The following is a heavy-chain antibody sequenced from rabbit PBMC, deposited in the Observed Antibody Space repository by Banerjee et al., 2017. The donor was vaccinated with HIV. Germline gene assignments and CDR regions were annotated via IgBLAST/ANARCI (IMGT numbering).Heavy chain of an antibody. Sequence: QSLEESGGDLVKPGASLTLTCTASGFDFSSSYYMCWVRQAPGKGLEWIGCIYTGSSGSTWYASWAKGRFTISKTSSTTVTLQMTSLTAADTATYFCARDLAGVIGWNFGLWGPGSLVTVS. V-gene: IGHV1S40*01. CDR2: IYTGSSGST. CDR1: GFDFSSSYY. D-gene: IGHD4-1*01. CDR3: ARDLAGVIGWNFGL. J-gene: IGHJ4*01.